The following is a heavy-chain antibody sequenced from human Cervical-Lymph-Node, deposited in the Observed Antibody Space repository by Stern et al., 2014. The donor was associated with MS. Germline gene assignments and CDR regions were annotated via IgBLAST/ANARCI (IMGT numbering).Heavy chain of an antibody. V-gene: IGHV2-70*01. D-gene: IGHD5-12*01. CDR1: GFSLNTPGMY. Sequence: QVTLRESGPALVKPTETLTLTCTFSGFSLNTPGMYVSWIRHSPGRALEWLALIDWDDDKYYSAYLRTRLTISMDTSTKQVVLSMTNVDFVDTASYYCARINIGAGGTGVDYWGQGTLVTVSS. CDR2: IDWDDDK. J-gene: IGHJ4*02. CDR3: ARINIGAGGTGVDY.